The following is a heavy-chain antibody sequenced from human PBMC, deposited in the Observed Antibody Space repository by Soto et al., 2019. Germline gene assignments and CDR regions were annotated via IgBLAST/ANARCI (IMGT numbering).Heavy chain of an antibody. CDR3: ARHKELLLASLSYGLDL. J-gene: IGHJ6*02. CDR1: GDFVSSSRYY. D-gene: IGHD3-22*01. V-gene: IGHV4-39*01. Sequence: PSETLSLTCTVSGDFVSSSRYYWGWIRQPPGKGLEWIGSIYYTGDTFFNPSLKSRVTFSVDPSKHQCSLKLTSHTDADTAVYFCARHKELLLASLSYGLDLWGQGTTVTVSS. CDR2: IYYTGDT.